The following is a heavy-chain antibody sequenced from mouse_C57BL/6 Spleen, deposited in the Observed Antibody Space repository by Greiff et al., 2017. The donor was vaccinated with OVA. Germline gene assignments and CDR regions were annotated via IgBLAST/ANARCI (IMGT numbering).Heavy chain of an antibody. V-gene: IGHV1-39*01. D-gene: IGHD2-4*01. CDR2: INPNYGTT. CDR3: ARAPYYDYDEDYFDY. J-gene: IGHJ2*01. CDR1: GYSFTDYN. Sequence: EVQLQQSGPELVKPGASVKISCTASGYSFTDYNMNWVKQSHGKSLEWIGVINPNYGTTSYNQKFKGKATLTVDQSSSTAYMLLNSLTSEDSAVYYCARAPYYDYDEDYFDYWGQGTTLTVSS.